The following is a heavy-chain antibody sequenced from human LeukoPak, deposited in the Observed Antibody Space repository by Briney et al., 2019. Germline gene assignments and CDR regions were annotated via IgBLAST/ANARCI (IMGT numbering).Heavy chain of an antibody. D-gene: IGHD6-19*01. CDR1: GGTFSSYA. V-gene: IGHV1-69*06. J-gene: IGHJ4*02. CDR3: ATSWYSSGWQFDY. Sequence: SVKVSCKASGGTFSSYAVSWVRQAPGQGLEWMGGIIPIFGTANYAQKFQGRVTMTEDTSTDTAYMELSSLRSEDTAVYYCATSWYSSGWQFDYWGQGTLVTVSS. CDR2: IIPIFGTA.